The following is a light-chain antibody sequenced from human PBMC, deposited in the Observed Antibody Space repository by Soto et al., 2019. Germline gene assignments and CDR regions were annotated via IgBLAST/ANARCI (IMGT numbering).Light chain of an antibody. J-gene: IGKJ4*01. CDR1: QSVSRN. CDR3: QQYNNWPLLT. CDR2: GAS. V-gene: IGKV3D-15*01. Sequence: DIVMTQFQATLSVSPGERATLSCRASQSVSRNLAWYQQNPGQAPWLLIYGASTRASGIPAMFSGSVSGTEFTRTIRSLQSEDFAVYYCQQYNNWPLLTFGGGTKVQIK.